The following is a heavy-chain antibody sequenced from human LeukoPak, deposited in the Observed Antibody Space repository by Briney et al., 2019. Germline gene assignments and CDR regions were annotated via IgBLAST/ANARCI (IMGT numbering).Heavy chain of an antibody. D-gene: IGHD3-3*01. CDR3: ARGEYDSPYYSVMDV. CDR1: GFTFSSYG. CDR2: LWYDGSNK. V-gene: IGHV3-33*01. Sequence: PGGFLRLSCAASGFTFSSYGMHWVRQAPGKGLEWVAALWYDGSNKNYADSVKGRFTISRDNSKNTLSLQMNGLRAEDTAVYYCARGEYDSPYYSVMDVWGQGTTVTVSS. J-gene: IGHJ6*02.